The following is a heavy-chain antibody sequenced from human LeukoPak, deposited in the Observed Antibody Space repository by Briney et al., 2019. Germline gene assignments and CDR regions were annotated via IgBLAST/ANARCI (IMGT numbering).Heavy chain of an antibody. V-gene: IGHV1-8*03. J-gene: IGHJ4*02. Sequence: ASVKVSCKASGYTFTSYDINWVRQDTGQGLEWMGWMNPNSGNTGYAQKFQGRVTITRNTSISTAYMELSSLRSEDTAVYYCARDYSNYAHNFDYWGQGTLVTVSS. CDR3: ARDYSNYAHNFDY. D-gene: IGHD4-11*01. CDR2: MNPNSGNT. CDR1: GYTFTSYD.